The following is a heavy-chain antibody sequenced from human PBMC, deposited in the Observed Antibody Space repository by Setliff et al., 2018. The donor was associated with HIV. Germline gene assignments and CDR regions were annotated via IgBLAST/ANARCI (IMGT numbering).Heavy chain of an antibody. V-gene: IGHV4-39*07. D-gene: IGHD1-1*01. Sequence: PSETLSLTCAVSGGSISSSTYYWAWIRQPPGKGLEWIATMYYRGSTFYNPSLKSRVTTFVDTSKNQFSLRLSSVTAADTAVYYCARDSNAPYFQHWGQGTLVTVSS. J-gene: IGHJ1*01. CDR1: GGSISSSTYY. CDR2: MYYRGST. CDR3: ARDSNAPYFQH.